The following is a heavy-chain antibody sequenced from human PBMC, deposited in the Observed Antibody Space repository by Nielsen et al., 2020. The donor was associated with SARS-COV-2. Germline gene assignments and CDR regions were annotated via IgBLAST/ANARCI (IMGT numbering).Heavy chain of an antibody. CDR1: GFTFSSYG. CDR2: ISYDGSNK. Sequence: GGSLRLSCAASGFTFSSYGMHWVRQAPGKGLEWVAVISYDGSNKYYADSVKGRFTISRDNSRNTLYLQMNSLRAEDTAVYYCARDSFFDSSGTRGDYWGQGTLVTVSS. D-gene: IGHD3-22*01. J-gene: IGHJ4*02. V-gene: IGHV3-30*03. CDR3: ARDSFFDSSGTRGDY.